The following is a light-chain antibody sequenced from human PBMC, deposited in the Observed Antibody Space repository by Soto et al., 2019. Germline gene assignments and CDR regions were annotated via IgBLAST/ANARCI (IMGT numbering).Light chain of an antibody. V-gene: IGLV2-14*01. CDR3: TLYSRDTVLV. Sequence: QSALTQPASVSGSLGQSITISCTGTSSDIGGYKYVSWYQQHPGKAPKLIIFEVNSRPSGVSDRFSGSNSGNTASLTISGLQAEDEADYYCTLYSRDTVLVFGGGTKVTVL. CDR2: EVN. CDR1: SSDIGGYKY. J-gene: IGLJ3*02.